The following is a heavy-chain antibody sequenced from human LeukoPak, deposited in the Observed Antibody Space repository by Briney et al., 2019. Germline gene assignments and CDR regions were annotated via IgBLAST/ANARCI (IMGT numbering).Heavy chain of an antibody. V-gene: IGHV3-66*02. CDR1: GFTVSSNY. Sequence: PGGSLRLSCAASGFTVSSNYMNWVRQAPGKGLERVSVIYSGGSTYYADSVKGRFTISRDNSKNTLYLRMNSLRPEDTAVYYCARDNFWSGYYGYWGQGTLVTVSS. J-gene: IGHJ4*02. CDR2: IYSGGST. D-gene: IGHD3-3*01. CDR3: ARDNFWSGYYGY.